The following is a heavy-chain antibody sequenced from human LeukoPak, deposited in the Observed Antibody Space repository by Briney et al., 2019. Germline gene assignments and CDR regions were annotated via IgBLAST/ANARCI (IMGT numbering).Heavy chain of an antibody. Sequence: GGSLRLSCAASGFTFSSYAMSWVRQAPGKGLEGVSAISGSGGSTYYADSVKGRFTISRDNSKNTLYLQMNSLRAEDTAVYYCAKDRLDSSGYGYWGQGTLVTVSS. D-gene: IGHD3-22*01. V-gene: IGHV3-23*01. CDR1: GFTFSSYA. J-gene: IGHJ4*02. CDR3: AKDRLDSSGYGY. CDR2: ISGSGGST.